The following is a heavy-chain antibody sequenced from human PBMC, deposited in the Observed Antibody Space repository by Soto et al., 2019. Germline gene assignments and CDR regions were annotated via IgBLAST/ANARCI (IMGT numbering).Heavy chain of an antibody. J-gene: IGHJ4*02. V-gene: IGHV4-30-2*01. CDR1: GGSISSGGSS. CDR3: ARGAAVNFDS. Sequence: QLQLQESGSGLVKPSQTLSLTCAVSGGSISSGGSSWTWIRQPPGKGLEWIGYIYHSGSTYYNPSHKRRVTISLDRSKNQFSLRLSSVTAAGTAGYYCARGAAVNFDSWGQGTLVTVSS. CDR2: IYHSGST. D-gene: IGHD3-22*01.